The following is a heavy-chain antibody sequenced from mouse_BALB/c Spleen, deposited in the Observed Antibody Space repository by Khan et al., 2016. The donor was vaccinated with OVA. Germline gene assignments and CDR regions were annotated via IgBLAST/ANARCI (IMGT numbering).Heavy chain of an antibody. V-gene: IGHV5-6*01. J-gene: IGHJ3*01. D-gene: IGHD1-1*01. Sequence: EVELVESGGDLVKPGGSLKLSCAASGFTFSTYGMSWVRQTPDKRLEWVAALSSGGSYTYYPDSVKGRFIISRDNAKNTLYLQMSSLKSGDTAMYYCTRLAYYYNSEGFAYWGQGTLVTVSA. CDR1: GFTFSTYG. CDR2: LSSGGSYT. CDR3: TRLAYYYNSEGFAY.